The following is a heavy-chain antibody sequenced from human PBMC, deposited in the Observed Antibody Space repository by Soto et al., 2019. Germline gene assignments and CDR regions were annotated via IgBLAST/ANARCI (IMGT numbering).Heavy chain of an antibody. Sequence: AASVKVSCKASGYTFTSYYMHWVRQAPGQGLEWMGIINPSGGSTSYAQKFQGRVTMTRDTSTSTVYMELSSLRSEDTAVYYCARDRPFTMVGSHNWFDPWGQGTLVTVSS. V-gene: IGHV1-46*01. CDR1: GYTFTSYY. CDR3: ARDRPFTMVGSHNWFDP. D-gene: IGHD3-10*02. CDR2: INPSGGST. J-gene: IGHJ5*02.